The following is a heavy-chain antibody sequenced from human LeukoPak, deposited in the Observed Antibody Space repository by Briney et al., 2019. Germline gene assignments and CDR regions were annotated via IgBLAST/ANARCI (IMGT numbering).Heavy chain of an antibody. CDR2: IIPIFGTA. V-gene: IGHV1-69*13. D-gene: IGHD3-3*01. CDR1: GGTFSSYA. Sequence: GASEKVSCKASGGTFSSYAISWVRQAPGQGLEWMGGIIPIFGTANYAQRFQGRVTITADESTSTAYMELSSLRSEDTAVYYCATNLREILEWLFDYWGQGTLVTVSS. CDR3: ATNLREILEWLFDY. J-gene: IGHJ4*02.